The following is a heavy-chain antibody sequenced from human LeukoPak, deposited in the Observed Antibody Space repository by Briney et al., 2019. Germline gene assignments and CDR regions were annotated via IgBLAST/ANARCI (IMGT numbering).Heavy chain of an antibody. Sequence: SETLSLTCTVSGGSISSYYWSWIRQPPGKGLEWIGYIYYGGSTNYNPSLKSRVTISVDTSKNQFSLKLSSVTAADTAVYYCARANGHGDYSLGYWGQGTLVTVSS. V-gene: IGHV4-59*01. CDR1: GGSISSYY. CDR3: ARANGHGDYSLGY. J-gene: IGHJ4*02. CDR2: IYYGGST. D-gene: IGHD4-17*01.